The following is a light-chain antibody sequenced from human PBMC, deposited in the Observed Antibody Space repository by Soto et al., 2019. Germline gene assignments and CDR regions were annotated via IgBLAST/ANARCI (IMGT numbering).Light chain of an antibody. V-gene: IGKV1-39*01. CDR2: AAS. J-gene: IGKJ5*01. CDR1: QGISGY. Sequence: DIQMTQSPSSLSASVGDRVTITCRASQGISGYLSWYQQKPGKAPKLLIYAASTLQSGVPSRFSSSGSGTDFTLTISSLQPEDFAAYYCQQAHGTFGQGTRLEIK. CDR3: QQAHGT.